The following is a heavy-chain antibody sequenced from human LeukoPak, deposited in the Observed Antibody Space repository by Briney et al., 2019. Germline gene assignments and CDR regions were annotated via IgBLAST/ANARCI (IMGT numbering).Heavy chain of an antibody. J-gene: IGHJ4*02. D-gene: IGHD3-22*01. CDR1: GYTFTSYY. CDR3: ATRHSITMILDY. CDR2: INPSGGST. V-gene: IGHV1-46*01. Sequence: ASVKVSCKASGYTFTSYYMHWVRQAPGQGLEWMGIINPSGGSTSYAQKFQGRVTMTRDMSTSTVYMELSSLRSEDTAVYYCATRHSITMILDYWGQGTLVTVSS.